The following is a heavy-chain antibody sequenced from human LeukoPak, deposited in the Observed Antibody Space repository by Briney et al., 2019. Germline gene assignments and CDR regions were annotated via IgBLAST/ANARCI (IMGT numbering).Heavy chain of an antibody. Sequence: SVKVSCKASGGTFSSYTISWVRQAPGQGLEWMGRIIPILGIANYAQKFQGRVTTTADKSTSTAYMELSSLRSEDTAVYYCARDRVFGTPLFDYWGQGTLVTVSS. D-gene: IGHD3-3*01. J-gene: IGHJ4*02. CDR3: ARDRVFGTPLFDY. CDR2: IIPILGIA. V-gene: IGHV1-69*04. CDR1: GGTFSSYT.